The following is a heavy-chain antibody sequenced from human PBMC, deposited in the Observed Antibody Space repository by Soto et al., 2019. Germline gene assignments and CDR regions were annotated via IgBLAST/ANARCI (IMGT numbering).Heavy chain of an antibody. Sequence: ASVKVSCQASGYTFTSYAMHWVRQAPGQRLEWMGWINAGNGNTKYSQKFQGRVTITRDTSASTAYMELSSLRSEGTAVYYCARTNTIFGVVIIPSGAFDIWGQGTMVTVSS. J-gene: IGHJ3*02. CDR2: INAGNGNT. CDR1: GYTFTSYA. V-gene: IGHV1-3*01. CDR3: ARTNTIFGVVIIPSGAFDI. D-gene: IGHD3-3*01.